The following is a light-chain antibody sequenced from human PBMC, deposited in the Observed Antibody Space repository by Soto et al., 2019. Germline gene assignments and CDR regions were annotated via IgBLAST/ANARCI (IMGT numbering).Light chain of an antibody. CDR2: GTS. V-gene: IGKV1-9*01. CDR1: QGISSY. CDR3: QQLNSYPLT. J-gene: IGKJ3*01. Sequence: IQLTQSPSSLSASVGDRVTITCRASQGISSYLAWYQQKPGKAPKLLIYGTSTLQSGVPSRFSGSGSGTDFTLTISSLQPKDFATYFCQQLNSYPLTFGPGTKVDIK.